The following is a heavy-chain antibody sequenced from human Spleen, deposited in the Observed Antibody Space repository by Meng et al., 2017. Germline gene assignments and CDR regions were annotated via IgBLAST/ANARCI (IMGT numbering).Heavy chain of an antibody. Sequence: QLALWGPGFLQPSVSLSTSCVGSVGSFSDYYWSWIRQPPGKGLVWIGEINHSGSTNYNPSLESRATTSVDTSQNNLSLKLSSVTAADSAVYYCARGPTTMAHDFDYWGQGTLVTVSS. D-gene: IGHD4-11*01. CDR3: ARGPTTMAHDFDY. CDR2: INHSGST. CDR1: VGSFSDYY. J-gene: IGHJ4*02. V-gene: IGHV4-34*01.